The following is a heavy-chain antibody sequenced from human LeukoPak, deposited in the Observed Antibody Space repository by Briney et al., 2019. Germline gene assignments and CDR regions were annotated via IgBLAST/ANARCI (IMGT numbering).Heavy chain of an antibody. Sequence: GGSLRLSCAASGFTFSTYSMNWVRQAPGKGLEWISYIMSSSSIIYYADSVKGRFTISRDNDKNSLYLQMDSLRAEDTAVYYCARDRGLPYLPIDYWGQGILVTVSS. V-gene: IGHV3-48*01. CDR3: ARDRGLPYLPIDY. D-gene: IGHD3-10*01. CDR2: IMSSSSII. CDR1: GFTFSTYS. J-gene: IGHJ4*02.